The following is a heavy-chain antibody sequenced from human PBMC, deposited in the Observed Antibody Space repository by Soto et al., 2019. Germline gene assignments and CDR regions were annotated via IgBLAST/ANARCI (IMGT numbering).Heavy chain of an antibody. CDR1: SYSISSGFF. J-gene: IGHJ5*02. CDR3: ARDTNSLDL. Sequence: PSETLSLTCVVSSYSISSGFFWAWIRQPPGKGLEWVGSIYHTGDTHYNPSLRSQVSMSVDTSKNHFSLRLTYLTAADTAVYFCARDTNSLDLWGQGILVTVSS. CDR2: IYHTGDT. V-gene: IGHV4-38-2*02. D-gene: IGHD2-8*01.